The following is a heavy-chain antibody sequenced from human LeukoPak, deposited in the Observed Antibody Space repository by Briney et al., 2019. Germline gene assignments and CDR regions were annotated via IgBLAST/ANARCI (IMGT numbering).Heavy chain of an antibody. Sequence: SVKVSCKASGGTFSSYAISWVRQAPGQGLEWMGGIIPIFGTANYAQKFRGRATITADESTSTAYMELSSLRSEDTAVYYCASGYYYGSGSSDYWGQGTLVTVSS. D-gene: IGHD3-10*01. V-gene: IGHV1-69*13. J-gene: IGHJ4*02. CDR1: GGTFSSYA. CDR2: IIPIFGTA. CDR3: ASGYYYGSGSSDY.